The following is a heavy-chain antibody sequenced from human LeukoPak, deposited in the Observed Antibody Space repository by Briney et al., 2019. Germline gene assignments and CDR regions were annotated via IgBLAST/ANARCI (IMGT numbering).Heavy chain of an antibody. D-gene: IGHD1-26*01. V-gene: IGHV3-48*03. J-gene: IGHJ4*02. CDR1: GFTFSSYE. CDR3: ARGYSGSYYGGFDY. Sequence: GGSLRLSCAASGFTFSSYEMNWVRQAPGKGLEWVSYISSSGSTIYYAASVKGRFTISRDNAKNSLYLQMNSLRAEDTAVYYCARGYSGSYYGGFDYWGQGTLVTVSS. CDR2: ISSSGSTI.